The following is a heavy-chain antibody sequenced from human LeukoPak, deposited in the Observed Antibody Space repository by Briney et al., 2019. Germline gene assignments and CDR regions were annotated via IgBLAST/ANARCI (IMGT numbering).Heavy chain of an antibody. Sequence: GSLRLSCAASGFTFSSYSMNWVRQAPGKGLEWVSYISSSSSTIYYADSVKGRFTISRDNAKNSLYLQMSSLRAEDTAVYYCARDLNSNYDYWGQGTLVTVSS. D-gene: IGHD4-11*01. CDR3: ARDLNSNYDY. CDR1: GFTFSSYS. J-gene: IGHJ4*02. CDR2: ISSSSSTI. V-gene: IGHV3-48*04.